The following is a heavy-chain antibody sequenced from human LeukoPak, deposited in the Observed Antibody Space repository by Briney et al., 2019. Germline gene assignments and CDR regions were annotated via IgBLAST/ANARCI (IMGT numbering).Heavy chain of an antibody. CDR3: ARVGGAWRSSSSWVGY. Sequence: ASVKVSCKASGYTFTAYHMHWVRQATGQGLEWMGWMNPNSGNTGYAQKFQGRVTMTRNTSISTAYMELSSLRSEDTAVYYCARVGGAWRSSSSWVGYWGQGTLVTVSS. V-gene: IGHV1-8*02. D-gene: IGHD6-13*01. J-gene: IGHJ4*02. CDR2: MNPNSGNT. CDR1: GYTFTAYH.